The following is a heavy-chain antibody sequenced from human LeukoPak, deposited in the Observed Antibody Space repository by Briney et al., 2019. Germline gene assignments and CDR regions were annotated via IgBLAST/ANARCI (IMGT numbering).Heavy chain of an antibody. CDR2: IIPIFGTA. D-gene: IGHD6-13*01. V-gene: IGHV1-69*06. CDR1: DYTFTSYG. Sequence: SVKVSCRSSDYTFTSYGISWVRQAPGQGLEWMGGIIPIFGTANYAQKFQGRVTITADKSSTTVYMELSSLRSEDTAVYYCASPPVPQAAAITPGYFYYYMDVWGKGTTVTVSS. CDR3: ASPPVPQAAAITPGYFYYYMDV. J-gene: IGHJ6*03.